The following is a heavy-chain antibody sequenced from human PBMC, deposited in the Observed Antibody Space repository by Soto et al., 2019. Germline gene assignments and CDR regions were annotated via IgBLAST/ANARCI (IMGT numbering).Heavy chain of an antibody. V-gene: IGHV3-30-3*01. CDR3: ARDHIVRFLEWLTHGYFDY. Sequence: GSLRLSCAASGFTFSSYAMHWVRQAPGKGLEWVAVISYDGSNKYYADSVKGRFTISRDNSKNTLYLQMNSLRAEDTAVYYCARDHIVRFLEWLTHGYFDYWGQGTLVTVSS. CDR1: GFTFSSYA. J-gene: IGHJ4*02. CDR2: ISYDGSNK. D-gene: IGHD3-3*01.